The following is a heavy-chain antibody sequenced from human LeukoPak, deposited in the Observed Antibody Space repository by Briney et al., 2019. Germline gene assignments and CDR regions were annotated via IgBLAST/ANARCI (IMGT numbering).Heavy chain of an antibody. D-gene: IGHD3-10*01. V-gene: IGHV4-34*01. J-gene: IGHJ3*02. Sequence: SETLSLTCAVYGGSFSGYYWSWIRQPPGKGLEWIGEINHSGSTNYNPSLKSRVTISVDTSKNQFSLKLSSVTAADTAVYYCARPKRLWFGELLLHVVGFDIWGQGTVVAVSS. CDR3: ARPKRLWFGELLLHVVGFDI. CDR2: INHSGST. CDR1: GGSFSGYY.